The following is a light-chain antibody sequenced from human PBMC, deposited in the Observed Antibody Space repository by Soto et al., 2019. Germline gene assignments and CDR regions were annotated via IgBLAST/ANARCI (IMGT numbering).Light chain of an antibody. CDR1: QSVSSSY. Sequence: EIMMTQSPVTLSLSPGEGATLSCRASQSVSSSYLAWYQQKPGQAPRLLISGASSRATGIPDRFSGSGSGTDFTLTISRLEPEDFAVYYCQQYGSSLWTFGQGTKVDIK. V-gene: IGKV3-20*01. CDR2: GAS. CDR3: QQYGSSLWT. J-gene: IGKJ1*01.